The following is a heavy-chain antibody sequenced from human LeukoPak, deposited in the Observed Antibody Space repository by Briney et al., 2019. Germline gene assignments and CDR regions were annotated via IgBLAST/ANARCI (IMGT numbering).Heavy chain of an antibody. D-gene: IGHD3-10*01. CDR3: AKDPTVYGSGSYYFDY. J-gene: IGHJ4*02. CDR1: GFTFSSYW. CDR2: ISGSGGST. Sequence: GGSLRLSCAASGFTFSSYWMSWVRQAPGKGLEWVSAISGSGGSTYYADSVKGRFTISRDNSKNTLYLQMNSLRAEDTAVYYCAKDPTVYGSGSYYFDYWGQGTLVTVSS. V-gene: IGHV3-23*01.